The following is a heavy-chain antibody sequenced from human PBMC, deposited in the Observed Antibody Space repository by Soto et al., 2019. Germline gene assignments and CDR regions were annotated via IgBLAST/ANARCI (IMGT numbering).Heavy chain of an antibody. Sequence: QVQLVQSGAEVKKPGASVKVSCKASGYTFTSYDINWVRQATGQGLEWMGWMNPNSGNTGYAQKFQGRVTMTRNTSISTAYMELSSLRSEDTAVYYCARATVTLYYYYYYYMDVWGKATTVTVSS. V-gene: IGHV1-8*01. CDR2: MNPNSGNT. CDR1: GYTFTSYD. D-gene: IGHD4-17*01. J-gene: IGHJ6*03. CDR3: ARATVTLYYYYYYYMDV.